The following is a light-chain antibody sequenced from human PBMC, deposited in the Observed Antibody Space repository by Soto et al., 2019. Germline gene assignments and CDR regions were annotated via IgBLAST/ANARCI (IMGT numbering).Light chain of an antibody. Sequence: QSALTQPASVSGSPGQSITISCTGTSSGVGAYNYVSWFQQQPGKAPRLMIYDVTNRPSGVFDRFSGSKSGNTASLTISGLQAEDEADFYCSSHTTTGIQGFGTGTKVTVL. CDR1: SSGVGAYNY. V-gene: IGLV2-14*03. J-gene: IGLJ1*01. CDR2: DVT. CDR3: SSHTTTGIQG.